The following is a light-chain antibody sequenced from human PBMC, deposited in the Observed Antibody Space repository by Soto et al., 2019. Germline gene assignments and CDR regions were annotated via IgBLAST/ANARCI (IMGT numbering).Light chain of an antibody. CDR3: QSYDSSLSGV. J-gene: IGLJ3*02. V-gene: IGLV1-40*01. CDR1: SSNIGAGYD. CDR2: GNS. Sequence: QPVLTQPPSLSGAPGQRVTISCTGSSSNIGAGYDVHWYQQLPGTAPKLLIYGNSNRPSGVPDRFSGSKSGTSASLAITGLQAEDEADYYCQSYDSSLSGVFGGGTKLTVL.